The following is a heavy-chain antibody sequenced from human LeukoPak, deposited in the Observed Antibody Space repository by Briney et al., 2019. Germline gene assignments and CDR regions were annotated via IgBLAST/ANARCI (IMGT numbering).Heavy chain of an antibody. CDR2: INTNTGNP. D-gene: IGHD6-13*01. Sequence: GASEKVSCKASGYTFTSYAMNWVRQAPGQGLEWMGWINTNTGNPTYAQGFTGRFVSSLDTSVSTAYLQISSLKAEDTAVYYCASLQAAAATWGQGTLVTVSS. V-gene: IGHV7-4-1*02. J-gene: IGHJ1*01. CDR3: ASLQAAAAT. CDR1: GYTFTSYA.